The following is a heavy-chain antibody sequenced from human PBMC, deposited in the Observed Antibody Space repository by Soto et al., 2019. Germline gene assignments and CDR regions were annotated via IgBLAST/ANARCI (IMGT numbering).Heavy chain of an antibody. CDR1: GFTFNNFA. Sequence: EVQLLESGGGLVQPGGSLRLSCEASGFTFNNFALTWVPQAPGKGLEWVSAISGGGDTTSYADSVKGRFTVSRDGSKNTLYLQMSSLRAEDTALYYCAKGRGGSGSLTPRVDFWGQGTLVTVSS. CDR2: ISGGGDTT. CDR3: AKGRGGSGSLTPRVDF. J-gene: IGHJ4*02. D-gene: IGHD3-10*01. V-gene: IGHV3-23*01.